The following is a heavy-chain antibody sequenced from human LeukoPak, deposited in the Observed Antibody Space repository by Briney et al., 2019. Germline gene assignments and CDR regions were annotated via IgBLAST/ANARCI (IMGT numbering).Heavy chain of an antibody. CDR2: IRYDGSNK. J-gene: IGHJ4*02. V-gene: IGHV3-30*02. Sequence: GGSLRLSCAASGFTFSSYGMHWGRQAPGKGLEWVAFIRYDGSNKYYADSVKGRFTISRDNSKNTLYLQMNSLRAEDTAVYYCAKSYDFLEWSIFDYWGQGTLVTVSS. CDR3: AKSYDFLEWSIFDY. D-gene: IGHD3-3*01. CDR1: GFTFSSYG.